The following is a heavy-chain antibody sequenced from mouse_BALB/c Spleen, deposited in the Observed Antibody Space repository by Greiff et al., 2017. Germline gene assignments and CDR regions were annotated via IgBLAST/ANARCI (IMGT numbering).Heavy chain of an antibody. CDR3: AREGFTTVRDY. CDR1: GYTFSSYW. V-gene: IGHV1-9*01. Sequence: VQLVESGAELMKPGASVKISCKATGYTFSSYWIEWVKQRPGHGLEWIGEILPGSGSTNYNEKFKGKATFTADTSSNTAYMQLSSLTSEDSAVYYCAREGFTTVRDYWGQGTTLTVSS. CDR2: ILPGSGST. D-gene: IGHD1-1*01. J-gene: IGHJ2*01.